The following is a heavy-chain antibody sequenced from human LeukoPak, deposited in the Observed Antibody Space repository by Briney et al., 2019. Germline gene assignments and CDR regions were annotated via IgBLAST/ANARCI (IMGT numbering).Heavy chain of an antibody. Sequence: SQTLSLTCTLSGGSISGSSYYWGWIRQPPGKGLEWIGSIYYSGSTYYNPSLKSRVTMSVDTSKNQFSLRLSSVTAADTAVYYCARFPGLYYGMDVWGQGTTVTVSS. CDR1: GGSISGSSYY. CDR2: IYYSGST. D-gene: IGHD3-16*01. CDR3: ARFPGLYYGMDV. J-gene: IGHJ6*02. V-gene: IGHV4-39*01.